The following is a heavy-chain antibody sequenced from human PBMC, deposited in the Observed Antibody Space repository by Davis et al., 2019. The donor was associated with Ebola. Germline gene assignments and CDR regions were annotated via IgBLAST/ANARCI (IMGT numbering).Heavy chain of an antibody. CDR1: GYTFTSYA. J-gene: IGHJ6*02. CDR3: ARDATVTTLYYYGMDV. D-gene: IGHD4-17*01. V-gene: IGHV1-18*01. Sequence: ASVKVSCKASGYTFTSYAMHWVRQAPGQRLEWMGWISAYNGNTNYAQKLQGRVTMTTDTSTSTAYMELRSLRSDDTAVYYCARDATVTTLYYYGMDVWGQGTTVTVSS. CDR2: ISAYNGNT.